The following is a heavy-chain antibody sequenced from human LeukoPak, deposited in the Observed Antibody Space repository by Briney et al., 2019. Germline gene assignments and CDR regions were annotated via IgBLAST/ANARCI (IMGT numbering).Heavy chain of an antibody. J-gene: IGHJ5*02. V-gene: IGHV1-69*05. Sequence: SVKVSCKASGGTFSSYAISWVRQAPGQGLEWMGGIIPIFGTANYAQKLQGRVTMTTDTSTSTAYMELRSLRSDDTAVYYCARGVDWFDPWGQGTLVTVSS. CDR2: IIPIFGTA. CDR1: GGTFSSYA. CDR3: ARGVDWFDP. D-gene: IGHD2-15*01.